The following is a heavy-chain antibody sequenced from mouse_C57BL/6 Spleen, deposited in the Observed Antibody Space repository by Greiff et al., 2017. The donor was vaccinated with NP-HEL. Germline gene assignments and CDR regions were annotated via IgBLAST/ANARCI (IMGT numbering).Heavy chain of an antibody. CDR1: GYTFTDYY. J-gene: IGHJ2*01. CDR2: IFPGSGST. CDR3: ARLESNYPFDY. V-gene: IGHV1-75*01. Sequence: VKLMESGPELVKPGASVKISCKASGYTFTDYYINWVKQRPGQGLEWIGWIFPGSGSTSYNEKFKGRATLTVDKSSSTAYMLLSSLTSEDSAVYFCARLESNYPFDYWGQGTTLTVSS. D-gene: IGHD2-5*01.